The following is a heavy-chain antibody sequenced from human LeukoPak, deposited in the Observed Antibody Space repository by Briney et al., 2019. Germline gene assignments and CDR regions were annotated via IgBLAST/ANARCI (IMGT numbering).Heavy chain of an antibody. CDR1: GGSFSGYY. J-gene: IGHJ6*03. CDR3: ARHVGPMVRGVIMGPGYMDV. Sequence: PSETLSLTCAVYGGSFSGYYWSWIRQPPGKGLEWIGEINHSGSTNYNPSLKSRVTISVDTSKNQFSLKLSSVTAADTAVYYCARHVGPMVRGVIMGPGYMDVWGKGTTVTISS. V-gene: IGHV4-34*01. CDR2: INHSGST. D-gene: IGHD3-10*01.